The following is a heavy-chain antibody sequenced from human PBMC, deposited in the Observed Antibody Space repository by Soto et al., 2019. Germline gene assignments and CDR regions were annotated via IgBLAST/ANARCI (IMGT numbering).Heavy chain of an antibody. J-gene: IGHJ6*02. Sequence: PGGSLRLSCAASGFTFSSYGMHWVRQAPGKGLEWVAVISYDGSNKYYADSVKGRFTISRDNSKNTLYLQMNSLRAEDTAVYYCAKDLTRIAVAGGYYGMDVWGQGTTVTVS. CDR2: ISYDGSNK. CDR1: GFTFSSYG. V-gene: IGHV3-30*18. CDR3: AKDLTRIAVAGGYYGMDV. D-gene: IGHD6-19*01.